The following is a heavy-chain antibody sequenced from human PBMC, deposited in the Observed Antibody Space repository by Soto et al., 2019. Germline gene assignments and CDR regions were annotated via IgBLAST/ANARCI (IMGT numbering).Heavy chain of an antibody. Sequence: ASVKVSCKVSGYTLTELSLHWVRQAPGKGLEWMGGFDPEDGETIYAQKFQGRVTMTEDTSPDTAYMELSSLRSEDTAVYYCANDIIVIPGAKGLDYWGQGALVTVSS. J-gene: IGHJ4*02. D-gene: IGHD2-2*01. V-gene: IGHV1-24*01. CDR1: GYTLTELS. CDR3: ANDIIVIPGAKGLDY. CDR2: FDPEDGET.